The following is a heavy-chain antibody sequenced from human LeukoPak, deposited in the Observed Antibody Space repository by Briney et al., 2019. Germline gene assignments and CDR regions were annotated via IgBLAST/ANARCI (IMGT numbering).Heavy chain of an antibody. CDR3: ARQGVAVRGVMILKSPAEFDY. Sequence: SQSLSLTCTVSGGSISSRSYYWGWVRQPPRKGLEWIGSFYFSGSTFYNPSLKSRVTISVDTSKMKFSLKLSSVTAADTAVYYCARQGVAVRGVMILKSPAEFDYWGQGILVTVSS. CDR1: GGSISSRSYY. J-gene: IGHJ4*02. V-gene: IGHV4-39*01. D-gene: IGHD3-10*01. CDR2: FYFSGST.